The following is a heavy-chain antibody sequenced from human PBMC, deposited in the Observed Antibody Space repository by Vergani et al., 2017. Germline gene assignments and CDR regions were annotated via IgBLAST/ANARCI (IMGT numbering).Heavy chain of an antibody. J-gene: IGHJ6*02. V-gene: IGHV4-59*01. CDR3: ARGETDTDIVLRTGMDV. Sequence: QVQLQESGPGLVKPSETLSLTCTVSGGSISSYYWSWIRQPPGKGLEWIGYIYYSGRPNYHPSLKSRVTISVDTSKNQFSLKLSSVTAEDTAVYYCARGETDTDIVLRTGMDVWGQGTTVTVSS. CDR2: IYYSGRP. D-gene: IGHD2-8*01. CDR1: GGSISSYY.